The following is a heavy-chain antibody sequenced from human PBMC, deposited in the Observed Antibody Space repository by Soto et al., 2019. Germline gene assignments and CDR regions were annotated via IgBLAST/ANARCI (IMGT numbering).Heavy chain of an antibody. V-gene: IGHV3-72*01. CDR2: TRKKANSYTT. CDR1: GSTFSDYY. J-gene: IGHJ3*02. CDR3: ARGNRAFDI. Sequence: EVQLVESGGGLVHLGGPRSLSCAAPGSTFSDYYLDWFRQPPGEGLEWVGRTRKKANSYTTEYAGSVKGRFTISRDDSKNSLYLQMNSLKTEDTAVYYCARGNRAFDIWGQGTMVTVSS.